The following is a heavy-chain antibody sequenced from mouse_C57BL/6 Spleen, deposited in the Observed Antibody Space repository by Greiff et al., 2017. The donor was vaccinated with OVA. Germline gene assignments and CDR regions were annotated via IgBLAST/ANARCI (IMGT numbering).Heavy chain of an antibody. V-gene: IGHV3-6*01. CDR2: ISYDGSN. CDR3: AREDYGSSLHWYFDV. Sequence: EVQLQESGPGLVKPSQSLSLTCSVTGYSITSGYYWNWIRQFPGNKLEWMGYISYDGSNNYNPSLKNRISITRDTSKNQFFLKLNSVTTEDTATYYCAREDYGSSLHWYFDVWGTGTTVTVSS. D-gene: IGHD1-1*01. J-gene: IGHJ1*03. CDR1: GYSITSGYY.